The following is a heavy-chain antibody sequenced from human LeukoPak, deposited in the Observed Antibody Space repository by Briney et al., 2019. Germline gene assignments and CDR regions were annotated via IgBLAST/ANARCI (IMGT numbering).Heavy chain of an antibody. CDR1: EFTLSSYN. CDR3: ASSLGSIVGADFDY. J-gene: IGHJ4*02. Sequence: PGGSLRLSCAASEFTLSSYNMKWVRQAPGKGLEWVSSISYRSSDIEYADSVKGRFTISRDNAKNSLYLQMNSLRAEDTAVYYCASSLGSIVGADFDYWGQGTLVTVSS. V-gene: IGHV3-21*01. CDR2: ISYRSSDI. D-gene: IGHD1-26*01.